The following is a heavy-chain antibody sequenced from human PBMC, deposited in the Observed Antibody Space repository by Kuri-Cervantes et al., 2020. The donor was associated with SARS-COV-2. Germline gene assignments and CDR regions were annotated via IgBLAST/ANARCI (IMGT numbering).Heavy chain of an antibody. CDR3: ARVLWSGSASRSRVTEYYFDY. Sequence: GSLRLSCGVYGGSFSDYYWTWIRQPPMKGLEWIGEINHTGSATYNPSLKSRVTMSVDTSKNQFSLKLSSVAAAATAVYYCARVLWSGSASRSRVTEYYFDYWGQGTLVTVSS. J-gene: IGHJ4*02. V-gene: IGHV4-34*01. CDR1: GGSFSDYY. CDR2: INHTGSA. D-gene: IGHD3-3*01.